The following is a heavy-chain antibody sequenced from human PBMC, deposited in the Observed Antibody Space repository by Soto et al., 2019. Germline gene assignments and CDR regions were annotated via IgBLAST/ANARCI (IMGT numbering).Heavy chain of an antibody. Sequence: EVQLLESGGGLVQPGGSLRLSCAASGFSFSTYPMTWVRQAPGKRLEGVSSISGSGGDTYYIDSVKGRFTISRDNSKNTVYLQMNSLRAEDTAVDYCAKILSTVTTYYYGMHVWGQGTTVTVSS. V-gene: IGHV3-23*01. CDR3: AKILSTVTTYYYGMHV. CDR2: ISGSGGDT. D-gene: IGHD4-17*01. CDR1: GFSFSTYP. J-gene: IGHJ6*02.